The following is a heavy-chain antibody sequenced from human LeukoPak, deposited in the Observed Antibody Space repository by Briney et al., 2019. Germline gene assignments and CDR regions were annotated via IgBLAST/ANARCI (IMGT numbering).Heavy chain of an antibody. CDR2: IYYSGST. CDR3: ARDGTDY. J-gene: IGHJ4*02. V-gene: IGHV4-39*07. Sequence: PSETLSLTCTVTGGSISSSSYYWGWIRQPPGKGLEWIGSIYYSGSTNYNPSLKSRVTISVDTSKNQFSLKLSSVTAADTAVYYCARDGTDYWGQGTLVTVSS. CDR1: GGSISSSSYY.